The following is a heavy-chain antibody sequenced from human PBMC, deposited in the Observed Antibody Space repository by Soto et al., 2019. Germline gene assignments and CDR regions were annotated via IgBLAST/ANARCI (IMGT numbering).Heavy chain of an antibody. CDR1: GYTFTSYG. V-gene: IGHV1-18*01. J-gene: IGHJ6*03. Sequence: ASVKVSCKASGYTFTSYGISWVRQAPGQGLEWMGWISAYNGNTNYAQKLQGRVTMTTDTSTSTAYMELRSLRSDDTAVYYCARDQDSFGVVIIRGYYYYYMDVWGKGTTVTVSS. CDR2: ISAYNGNT. D-gene: IGHD3-3*01. CDR3: ARDQDSFGVVIIRGYYYYYMDV.